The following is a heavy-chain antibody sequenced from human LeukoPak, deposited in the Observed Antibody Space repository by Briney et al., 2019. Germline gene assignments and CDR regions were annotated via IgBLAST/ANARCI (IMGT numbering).Heavy chain of an antibody. D-gene: IGHD3-22*01. CDR3: ANGDDSSGYYYSWTY. CDR2: IRWNSGGI. J-gene: IGHJ4*02. CDR1: GFTFDDYA. Sequence: GGSLRLSCAASGFTFDDYAMHWVRQAPGKGVEWVSGIRWNSGGIAYADSVKGRFTISRDNAKNSLYLQINSLRPEDTALYYCANGDDSSGYYYSWTYWGQGTLVTVSS. V-gene: IGHV3-9*01.